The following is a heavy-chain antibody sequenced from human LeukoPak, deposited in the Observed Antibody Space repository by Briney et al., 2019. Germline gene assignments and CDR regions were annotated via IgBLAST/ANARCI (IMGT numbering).Heavy chain of an antibody. J-gene: IGHJ3*02. CDR2: IKQDGSEK. CDR1: GFTFSSYW. V-gene: IGHV3-7*05. D-gene: IGHD3-22*01. CDR3: ARGRSGYGPFDAFDI. Sequence: PGGSLRLSCAASGFTFSSYWMSWVRQAPGKGLEWVANIKQDGSEKYYVDSVKGRFTISRDNAKNSLYLQMRSLRAEDTAVYYCARGRSGYGPFDAFDIWGHGTWVTVSS.